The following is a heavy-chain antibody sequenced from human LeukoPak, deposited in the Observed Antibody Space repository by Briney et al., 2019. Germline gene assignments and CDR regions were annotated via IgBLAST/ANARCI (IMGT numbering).Heavy chain of an antibody. CDR2: IWYDGSNK. V-gene: IGHV3-33*06. CDR3: AKDQGDSGCYGGDYFDY. Sequence: GGSLRLSCAASGFTFSSYGMHWVRQAPGKGLEWVAVIWYDGSNKYYADSVKGRFTISRDNSKNTLYLQMNSLRAEDTAVYYCAKDQGDSGCYGGDYFDYWGQGTLVTVSS. D-gene: IGHD1-26*01. J-gene: IGHJ4*02. CDR1: GFTFSSYG.